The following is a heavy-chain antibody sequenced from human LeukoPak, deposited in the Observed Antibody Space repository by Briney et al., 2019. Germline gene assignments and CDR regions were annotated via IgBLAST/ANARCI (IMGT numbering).Heavy chain of an antibody. CDR1: GFTFSDYY. D-gene: IGHD6-19*01. V-gene: IGHV3-11*04. CDR2: IRSSGTTI. CDR3: ARGNSGWYYFDY. J-gene: IGHJ4*02. Sequence: PGGSLRLSCAASGFTFSDYYMSWIRQAPGKGLEWVSYIRSSGTTIYYADSVKGRFTISRDNAKNSLYLQMNSLGAEDTAVYYCARGNSGWYYFDYRGQGTLVTVSS.